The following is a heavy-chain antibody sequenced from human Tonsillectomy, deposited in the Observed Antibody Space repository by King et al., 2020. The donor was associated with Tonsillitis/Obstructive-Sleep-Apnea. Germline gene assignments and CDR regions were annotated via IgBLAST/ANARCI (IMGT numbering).Heavy chain of an antibody. CDR2: INHSGGT. J-gene: IGHJ4*02. V-gene: IGHV4-34*01. D-gene: IGHD3-9*01. Sequence: VQLQQWGAGLLKPSETLSLTCAVYGGSFSGYYWSWIRQPPGKGLEWIGEINHSGGTNYNPSLKSRVTISGDTSRNQFSLKLSSVTAAYTAVYYCATDYDILTAYYYWGQGTLVTVSS. CDR3: ATDYDILTAYYY. CDR1: GGSFSGYY.